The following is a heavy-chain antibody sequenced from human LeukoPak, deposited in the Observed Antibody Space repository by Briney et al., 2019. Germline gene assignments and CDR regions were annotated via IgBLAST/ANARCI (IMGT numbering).Heavy chain of an antibody. Sequence: GGSLRLSCAASGFTFNSYGIHWVRQAPGKGLEWVAVIWHDGSNKYYADSVKGRFTISRDNSKNTLYLQMNSLRAEDTALYYCAKAAGYSSGWPFEYWGQGTLVTVSS. CDR2: IWHDGSNK. CDR1: GFTFNSYG. V-gene: IGHV3-33*06. CDR3: AKAAGYSSGWPFEY. J-gene: IGHJ4*02. D-gene: IGHD6-19*01.